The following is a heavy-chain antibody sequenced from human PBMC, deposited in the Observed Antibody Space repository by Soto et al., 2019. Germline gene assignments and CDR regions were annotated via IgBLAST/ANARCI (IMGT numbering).Heavy chain of an antibody. Sequence: QVQLQESGPGLVKPSQTLSLPCTVSGGSISSGGYYWSWIRQHPGKGLECIGYIYYSGSTYYNPSLTSRGTISVDTSKHQFALKLSSVTAADTAVYYCARSSQSTMTTSDYWGQGTLVTVSS. V-gene: IGHV4-31*03. CDR2: IYYSGST. J-gene: IGHJ4*02. CDR1: GGSISSGGYY. D-gene: IGHD4-17*01. CDR3: ARSSQSTMTTSDY.